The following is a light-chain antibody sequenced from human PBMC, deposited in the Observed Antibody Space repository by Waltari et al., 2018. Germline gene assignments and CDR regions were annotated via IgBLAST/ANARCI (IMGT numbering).Light chain of an antibody. CDR1: SGHSSYA. Sequence: QPVLTQSPSASASLGASVKLTCTLSSGHSSYAIAWHQQQQGKAPRYLMRLNRDGSHSKGDGIPDRFSGSSSGAERYLTISNLQSEDEADYYCQTWDTGIWVFGGGTRLTVL. V-gene: IGLV4-69*01. CDR2: LNRDGSH. CDR3: QTWDTGIWV. J-gene: IGLJ2*01.